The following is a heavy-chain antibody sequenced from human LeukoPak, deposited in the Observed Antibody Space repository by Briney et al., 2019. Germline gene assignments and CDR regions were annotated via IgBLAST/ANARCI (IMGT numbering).Heavy chain of an antibody. D-gene: IGHD5-24*01. V-gene: IGHV3-30-3*01. CDR1: GSTFSSYD. CDR2: ISYDGNNK. CDR3: ARDGYNEEDWYFDL. J-gene: IGHJ2*01. Sequence: PGESLRLSCAASGSTFSSYDMHCVRQAPGKGLEWVAVISYDGNNKYYADSVKGRFTISRDNSKKTLYLQMNSLRAEDTAVYYCARDGYNEEDWYFDLWGRGILVTVSS.